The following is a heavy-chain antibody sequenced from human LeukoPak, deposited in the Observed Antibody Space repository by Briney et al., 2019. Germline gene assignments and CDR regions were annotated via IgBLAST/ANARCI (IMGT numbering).Heavy chain of an antibody. CDR3: ARYACLGSTSCHPYYYYYYMDV. D-gene: IGHD2-2*01. V-gene: IGHV3-33*01. CDR1: GFTFSSYG. J-gene: IGHJ6*03. Sequence: GGSLRLSCAASGFTFSSYGMHWVRQAPGKGLEWVAVIWYDGSNKYYADSVKGRFTISRDNSKNTLYLQMNSLRAEDTAVYYCARYACLGSTSCHPYYYYYYMDVWGKGTTVTVSS. CDR2: IWYDGSNK.